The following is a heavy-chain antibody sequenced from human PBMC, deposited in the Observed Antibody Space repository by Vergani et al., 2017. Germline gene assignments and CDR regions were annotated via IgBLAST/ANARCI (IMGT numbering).Heavy chain of an antibody. CDR2: ISGSGGST. Sequence: EVQLLESGGGLVQPGGSLRLSCAASGFTFSSYAMSWVRQAPGQGLEWVSAISGSGGSTYYADSVKGRFTIARDNSKNTLYLQMNSLRAEDTAVYYCAKYPPLEMATTPFEYWGQGTLVTVSS. CDR3: AKYPPLEMATTPFEY. J-gene: IGHJ4*02. CDR1: GFTFSSYA. V-gene: IGHV3-23*01. D-gene: IGHD5-24*01.